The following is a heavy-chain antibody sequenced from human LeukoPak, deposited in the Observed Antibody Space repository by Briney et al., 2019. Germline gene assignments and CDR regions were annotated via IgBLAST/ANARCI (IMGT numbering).Heavy chain of an antibody. V-gene: IGHV3-69-1*01. Sequence: AGGSLRLSCAASGFTISSNYMSWVRQAPGKGLEWVSSISSSSYIYYADSVKGRFTISRDNAKNSLYLQMNSLRAEDTAVYYCARDFRIAVAGTFNDAFDIWGQGTMVTVSS. CDR1: GFTISSNY. CDR3: ARDFRIAVAGTFNDAFDI. CDR2: ISSSSYI. D-gene: IGHD6-19*01. J-gene: IGHJ3*02.